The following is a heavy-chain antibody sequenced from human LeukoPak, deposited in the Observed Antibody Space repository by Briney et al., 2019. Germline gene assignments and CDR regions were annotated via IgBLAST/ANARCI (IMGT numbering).Heavy chain of an antibody. CDR1: GGSISGSIYY. CDR2: ISYSGDT. V-gene: IGHV4-39*01. D-gene: IGHD3-10*01. CDR3: ARQSYGSGNFFAN. Sequence: PSETLSLTCTVSGGSISGSIYYWGWIRQPPGKGLECIGSISYSGDTYYNPSLKSRVTISVDTSKNQFSLKLSSVTAADTAVYYCARQSYGSGNFFANWGQGTLVTVSS. J-gene: IGHJ4*02.